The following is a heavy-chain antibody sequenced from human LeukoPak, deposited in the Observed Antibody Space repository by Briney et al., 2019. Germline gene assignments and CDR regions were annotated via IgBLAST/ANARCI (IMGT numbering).Heavy chain of an antibody. CDR1: GFTFSSYG. D-gene: IGHD6-19*01. Sequence: GGTLRLSCAASGFTFSSYGMSWVRQAPGKGLEWVSAISGSGGSTYYADSVKGRFTISRDNSKNTLYLQMNSLRAEDTAVYYCAKEGSSGLSYYFVYWGQGTLVTVSS. V-gene: IGHV3-23*01. CDR3: AKEGSSGLSYYFVY. CDR2: ISGSGGST. J-gene: IGHJ4*02.